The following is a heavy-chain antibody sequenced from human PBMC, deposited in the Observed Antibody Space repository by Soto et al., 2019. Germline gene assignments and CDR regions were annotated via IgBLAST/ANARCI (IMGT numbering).Heavy chain of an antibody. CDR3: ARGISGAYDSTYDW. CDR1: GFSFNNYW. V-gene: IGHV3-74*01. D-gene: IGHD5-12*01. J-gene: IGHJ4*02. Sequence: GGSLRLSCAASGFSFNNYWMHWVRQAPGKGLVWVSRINSDGTLTNYADSVKGRFTISRDNAKNTLRLQMNSLRAEDTAVYYCARGISGAYDSTYDWWGQGTLVTVSS. CDR2: INSDGTLT.